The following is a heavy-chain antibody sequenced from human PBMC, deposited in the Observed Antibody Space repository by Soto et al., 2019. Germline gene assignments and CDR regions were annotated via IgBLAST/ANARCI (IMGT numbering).Heavy chain of an antibody. CDR1: GYTFTGYY. D-gene: IGHD3-10*01. V-gene: IGHV1-2*02. CDR3: ARDRYDPGARSWFGELLTYYFDY. Sequence: ASLKVSCKASGYTFTGYYMHWVRQAPGQGLEWMGWINPNSGGTNYAQKFQGGVTMTRDTSISTAYMELSRLRSDDTAVYYCARDRYDPGARSWFGELLTYYFDYWGQGTLVTVSS. J-gene: IGHJ4*02. CDR2: INPNSGGT.